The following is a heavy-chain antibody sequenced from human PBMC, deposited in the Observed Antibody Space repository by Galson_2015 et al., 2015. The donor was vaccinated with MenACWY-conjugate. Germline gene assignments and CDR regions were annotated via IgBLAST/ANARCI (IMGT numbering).Heavy chain of an antibody. Sequence: SLRLSCAASGFTFSSYAMSWVRQAPGKGLEWVSAISGSGGSTYYADSVKGRFTISRDNSKNTLYLQMNSLRAEDTAVYYCAKEGQWLVLVRASFYMDVWGKGTTVTVSS. CDR3: AKEGQWLVLVRASFYMDV. D-gene: IGHD6-19*01. CDR2: ISGSGGST. V-gene: IGHV3-23*01. J-gene: IGHJ6*03. CDR1: GFTFSSYA.